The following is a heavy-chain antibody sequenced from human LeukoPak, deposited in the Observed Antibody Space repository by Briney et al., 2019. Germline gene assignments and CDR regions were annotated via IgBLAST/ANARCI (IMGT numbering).Heavy chain of an antibody. D-gene: IGHD4-17*01. CDR2: IYSGGST. Sequence: GGSLRLSCAASGFTVSSNYMSWVRQAPGKGLAGVSVIYSGGSTYYADSVMGRFTISRDNSKNTLYLQMNSVTAEDKAVYYCARDGTTVTARGLYFDYWGQGTLVTVSS. V-gene: IGHV3-53*05. J-gene: IGHJ4*02. CDR1: GFTVSSNY. CDR3: ARDGTTVTARGLYFDY.